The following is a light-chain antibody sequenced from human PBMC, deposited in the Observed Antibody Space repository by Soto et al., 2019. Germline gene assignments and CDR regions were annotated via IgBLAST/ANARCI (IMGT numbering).Light chain of an antibody. CDR3: HQYGTVTST. J-gene: IGKJ5*01. Sequence: EIVLPHSPATLSLSPGERATLPCRASQSVTSHYLAGDQQKPGTAPRLFRAWASSRAACSSDKFSGRGAGTEFTLTISRLDPGGFAVYLCHQYGTVTSTFGPGTRLEIK. V-gene: IGKV3-20*01. CDR1: QSVTSHY. CDR2: WAS.